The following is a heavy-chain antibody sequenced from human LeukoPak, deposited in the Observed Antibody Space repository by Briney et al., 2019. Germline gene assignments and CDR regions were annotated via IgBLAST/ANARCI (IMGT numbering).Heavy chain of an antibody. J-gene: IGHJ4*02. CDR1: CAFIGSYY. CDR3: ARNLYDSSGSMGIYTFDY. CDR2: ICYSGST. V-gene: IGHV4-59*01. D-gene: IGHD3-22*01. Sequence: AVLFLSWAFGCAFIGSYYWWVRRAPGGGGLGLGGFICYSGSTDCNPSLKSRVTISVDTSKNQFSLKLSSVTAADTAVYYCARNLYDSSGSMGIYTFDYWGQGTLVTVSS.